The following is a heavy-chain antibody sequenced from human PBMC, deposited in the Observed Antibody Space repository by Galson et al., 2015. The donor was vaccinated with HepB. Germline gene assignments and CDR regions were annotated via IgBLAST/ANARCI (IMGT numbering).Heavy chain of an antibody. Sequence: LRLSCAASGFTFSRYAMSWVRQAPGKGLEWVSAISSSGGSTYYAYSVKGRFTVSRDNSKSTLHLQINSLRAEDTALYFCAKGVVVVPSAIPFYYFDYWGQGTLVTVSS. CDR3: AKGVVVVPSAIPFYYFDY. D-gene: IGHD2-2*01. CDR2: ISSSGGST. J-gene: IGHJ4*02. CDR1: GFTFSRYA. V-gene: IGHV3-23*01.